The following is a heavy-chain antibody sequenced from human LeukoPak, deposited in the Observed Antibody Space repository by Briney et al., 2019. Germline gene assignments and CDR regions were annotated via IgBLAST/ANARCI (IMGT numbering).Heavy chain of an antibody. CDR1: GGSVSSGSYY. V-gene: IGHV4-39*07. J-gene: IGHJ6*02. D-gene: IGHD4-17*01. Sequence: NPSETLSLTCTVFGGSVSSGSYYWSWIRQPPGKGLEWIGEINHTGSTNYNPSLKSRVTISVDTSKNQFSLKLSSVTAADTAVYYCARGFDYGDYGQKGMDVWGQGTTVTVSS. CDR2: INHTGST. CDR3: ARGFDYGDYGQKGMDV.